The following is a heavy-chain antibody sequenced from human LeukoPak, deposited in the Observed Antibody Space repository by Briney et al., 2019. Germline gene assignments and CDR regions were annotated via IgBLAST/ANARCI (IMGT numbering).Heavy chain of an antibody. J-gene: IGHJ4*02. V-gene: IGHV3-23*01. CDR1: GFTFSSYA. CDR3: AGYNCSSTRCYTGGFDY. D-gene: IGHD2-2*02. CDR2: ISGSGGST. Sequence: PGGSLRLSCAASGFTFSSYAMSWVRQAPGKGLEWVSAISGSGGSTYYADSVKGRFTISRDNSKNTLYLQVNSLRAEDTAVYYCAGYNCSSTRCYTGGFDYWGQGTLVTVSS.